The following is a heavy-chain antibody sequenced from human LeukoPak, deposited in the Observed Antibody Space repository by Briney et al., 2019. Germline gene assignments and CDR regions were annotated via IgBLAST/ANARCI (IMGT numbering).Heavy chain of an antibody. V-gene: IGHV3-23*01. CDR2: ISGGGGNT. J-gene: IGHJ4*02. CDR3: AKDGGDIVVVPAAIRAYYFDY. CDR1: GFSFRSYA. Sequence: GRSLRLSCAASGFSFRSYAMSWVRQAPGKGLEWVSAISGGGGNTYYADSVKGRFTISRDNSKNTLYLQMNSLRAEDTAVYYCAKDGGDIVVVPAAIRAYYFDYWGQGTLVTVSS. D-gene: IGHD2-2*02.